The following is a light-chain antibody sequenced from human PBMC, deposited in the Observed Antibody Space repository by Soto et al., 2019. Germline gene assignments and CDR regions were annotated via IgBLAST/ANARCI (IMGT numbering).Light chain of an antibody. V-gene: IGKV1-39*01. CDR1: QSIGTD. Sequence: DIQMTQSPSSLSASMGDRVSITCRASQSIGTDLNWYQQKPGKAPKLLIYGASTLQGGVPSRFSGSVSGTEFTLTISSLQPADLATYFCQQTYSTPWTFGQGTKVDI. CDR2: GAS. J-gene: IGKJ1*01. CDR3: QQTYSTPWT.